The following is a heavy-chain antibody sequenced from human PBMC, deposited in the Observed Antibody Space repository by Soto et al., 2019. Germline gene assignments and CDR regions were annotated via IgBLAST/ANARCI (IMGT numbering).Heavy chain of an antibody. V-gene: IGHV1-46*01. D-gene: IGHD6-13*01. CDR1: GYTFTSYN. CDR2: INPSGGST. J-gene: IGHJ5*02. CDR3: ARDALSSSWVNNWFDP. Sequence: QVQLVQSGAEVKKPGASVKVSCKASGYTFTSYNMHWVRQAPGQGLERMGIINPSGGSTSYAQKFQGRVTMTRDTSTSTVYMELSSLRSEDTAVYYCARDALSSSWVNNWFDPWGQGTLVTVSS.